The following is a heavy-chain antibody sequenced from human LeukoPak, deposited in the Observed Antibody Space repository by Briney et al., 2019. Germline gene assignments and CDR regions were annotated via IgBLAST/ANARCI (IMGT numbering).Heavy chain of an antibody. CDR1: GYTFTSYY. J-gene: IGHJ3*02. D-gene: IGHD3-16*01. V-gene: IGHV1-46*01. Sequence: GASVKVSCKASGYTFTSYYMHWVRQAPGQGLEWMGIINPSGGSTSYAQTFQGRVTMTRDTSTSTVYMEVSSLRSEDTAVYYCAGVDGGGDFDIWGQGTMVTVSS. CDR2: INPSGGST. CDR3: AGVDGGGDFDI.